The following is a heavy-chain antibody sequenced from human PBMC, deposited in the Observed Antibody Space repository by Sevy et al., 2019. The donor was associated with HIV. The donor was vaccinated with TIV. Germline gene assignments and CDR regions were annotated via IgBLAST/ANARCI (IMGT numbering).Heavy chain of an antibody. Sequence: GGSLRLSCAASGFTFSSYAMSWVRQAPGKGLEWVSAISGSGGSTYYADSVKGRFTISRDNSKNTLYLQMNSLRAEDTAIYYCAKRGLRRTGGFDYWGQGTLVTVSS. D-gene: IGHD4-17*01. CDR3: AKRGLRRTGGFDY. CDR2: ISGSGGST. CDR1: GFTFSSYA. V-gene: IGHV3-23*01. J-gene: IGHJ4*02.